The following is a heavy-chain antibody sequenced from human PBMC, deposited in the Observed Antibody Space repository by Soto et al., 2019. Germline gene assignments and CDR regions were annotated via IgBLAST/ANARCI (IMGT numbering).Heavy chain of an antibody. Sequence: SETLSLTCTVSGDSISSADYCWSWIRQPPGKGLEWIGYICYSGSTYYNPSLKSRTTMSVDTSRKQFSLTLTSVTAADTAVYYCAREDSGLFDYWGQGSLVTVSS. D-gene: IGHD6-19*01. V-gene: IGHV4-30-4*01. CDR2: ICYSGST. J-gene: IGHJ4*02. CDR1: GDSISSADYC. CDR3: AREDSGLFDY.